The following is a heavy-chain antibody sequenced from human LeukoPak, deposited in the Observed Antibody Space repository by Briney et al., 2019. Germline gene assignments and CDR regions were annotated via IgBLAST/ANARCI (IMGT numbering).Heavy chain of an antibody. CDR1: GYTFTGYY. J-gene: IGHJ3*02. Sequence: GASVKVSCKASGYTFTGYYMHWVRQAPGQGLEWMGWINPNSGGTNYAQKFQGRVTMTRDTSISTAYMELSRLRSDDTAVYYCARESRGITMIVVVITTPDYAFDIWGQGTMVTVSS. V-gene: IGHV1-2*02. CDR2: INPNSGGT. CDR3: ARESRGITMIVVVITTPDYAFDI. D-gene: IGHD3-22*01.